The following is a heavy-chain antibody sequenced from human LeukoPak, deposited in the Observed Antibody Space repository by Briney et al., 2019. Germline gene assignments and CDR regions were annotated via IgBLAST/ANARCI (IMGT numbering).Heavy chain of an antibody. Sequence: GGSLRLSCAASGFTFSSYWMHGVRQAPGKGLAWVSRINSDGSSTSYADSVKGRFTISRDNAKNTLYLQMNSLRAEDTAVYYCARFNTYYYGSGSYRAFDYWGQGTLVTVSS. CDR1: GFTFSSYW. CDR3: ARFNTYYYGSGSYRAFDY. CDR2: INSDGSST. J-gene: IGHJ4*02. D-gene: IGHD3-10*01. V-gene: IGHV3-74*01.